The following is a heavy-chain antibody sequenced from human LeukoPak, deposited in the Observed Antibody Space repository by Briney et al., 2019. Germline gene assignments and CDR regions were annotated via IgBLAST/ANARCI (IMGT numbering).Heavy chain of an antibody. CDR3: ARHRSADDGRRLDS. D-gene: IGHD2-2*01. CDR1: GYDFTTYW. J-gene: IGHJ4*02. V-gene: IGHV5-51*01. CDR2: IYPGDSDT. Sequence: GESLKISCKVSGYDFTTYWIGWVRQMPGKGLEWMGIIYPGDSDTRYSPSFQGQVIISADESISTAYLQWSSLKASDTAMYYCARHRSADDGRRLDSWGQGTLVTVSS.